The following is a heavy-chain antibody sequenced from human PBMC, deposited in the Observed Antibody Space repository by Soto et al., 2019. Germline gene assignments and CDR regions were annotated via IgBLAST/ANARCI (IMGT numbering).Heavy chain of an antibody. Sequence: GGSLRLSCAASGFTFDDYAMHWVRQAPGKGLEWVSGISWNSGSIDYADSVKGRFTISRDNAKNSLHLQMNSLRAEDTALYYCAKDTLLGLDYWGQGTLVTVSS. CDR1: GFTFDDYA. CDR3: AKDTLLGLDY. J-gene: IGHJ4*02. CDR2: ISWNSGSI. D-gene: IGHD2-15*01. V-gene: IGHV3-9*01.